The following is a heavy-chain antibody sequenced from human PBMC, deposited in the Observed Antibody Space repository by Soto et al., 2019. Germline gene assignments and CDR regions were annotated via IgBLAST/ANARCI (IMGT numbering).Heavy chain of an antibody. J-gene: IGHJ4*02. Sequence: GGSLRLSCAASGFTLSDYAMSWVRQAPGKGPEWVSAISGSGGSTYYADSVKGRFTISRDKSKNTLYLHMNSLRAEDTALYYCAKSFSSNWYDYFDYWGQGSLVTVS. CDR2: ISGSGGST. V-gene: IGHV3-23*01. D-gene: IGHD6-13*01. CDR1: GFTLSDYA. CDR3: AKSFSSNWYDYFDY.